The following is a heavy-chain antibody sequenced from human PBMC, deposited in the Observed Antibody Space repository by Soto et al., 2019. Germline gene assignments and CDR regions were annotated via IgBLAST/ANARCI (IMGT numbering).Heavy chain of an antibody. D-gene: IGHD3-3*01. CDR1: GFSFGSYA. V-gene: IGHV3-23*01. CDR2: ISGSDGKT. CDR3: ARWSYLDY. J-gene: IGHJ4*02. Sequence: GGSLRLSCAASGFSFGSYALSWVRQAPGKGLEWVSTISGSDGKTFYADSVKGRFAISRDTSQNTLYLQMNSLRADDTAIYYCARWSYLDYWGQGTRVTV.